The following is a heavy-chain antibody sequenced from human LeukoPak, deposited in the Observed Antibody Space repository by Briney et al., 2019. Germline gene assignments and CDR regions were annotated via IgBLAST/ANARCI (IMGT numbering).Heavy chain of an antibody. V-gene: IGHV1-69*06. CDR2: IIPIFGTA. Sequence: SVTVSCKASGGTFISYAISWVRQAPGQGLEWMGGIIPIFGTANYAQKFQGRVTITADKSTSTAYMELSRLRSDDTAVYYCARPGSSSALDYWGQGTLVTVSS. CDR1: GGTFISYA. D-gene: IGHD1-26*01. CDR3: ARPGSSSALDY. J-gene: IGHJ4*02.